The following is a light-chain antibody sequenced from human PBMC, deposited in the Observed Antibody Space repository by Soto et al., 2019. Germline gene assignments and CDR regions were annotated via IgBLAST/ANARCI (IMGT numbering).Light chain of an antibody. Sequence: ETVMTQSPATLSVSPGERATLSCRASQSVSSKLAWYQQKVGQSPRLLIHGASTRATGVPARFSGSGSGTEFTLTICSLQSEDFAVYYCQQYNSWPFTFGPGTKVDFK. CDR3: QQYNSWPFT. J-gene: IGKJ3*01. V-gene: IGKV3-15*01. CDR2: GAS. CDR1: QSVSSK.